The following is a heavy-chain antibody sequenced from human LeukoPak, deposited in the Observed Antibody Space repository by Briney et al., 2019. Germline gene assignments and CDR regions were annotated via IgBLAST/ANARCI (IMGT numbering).Heavy chain of an antibody. CDR1: GFTFSNAW. CDR2: ISGSGGST. CDR3: AKGPKTGYSSSWYRYFQH. D-gene: IGHD6-13*01. J-gene: IGHJ1*01. Sequence: GGSLRLSCAASGFTFSNAWMSWVRQAPGKGLEWVSAISGSGGSTYYADSVKGRFTISRDNSKNTLYLQMNSLRAEDTTVYYCAKGPKTGYSSSWYRYFQHWGQGTLVTVSS. V-gene: IGHV3-23*01.